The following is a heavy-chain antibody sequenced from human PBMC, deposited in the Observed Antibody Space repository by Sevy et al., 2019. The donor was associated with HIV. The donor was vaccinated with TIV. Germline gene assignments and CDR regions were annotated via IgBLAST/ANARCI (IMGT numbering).Heavy chain of an antibody. CDR1: GFSFSTYA. Sequence: GGSLRLSCEVSGFSFSTYAMSWVRQAPGKGLEWVSAINGAGGSTYYVDFVKDRFTISRDNSRNRLSLHMGGLEAEDTAVYYCAKGVRPVTTTHPLHYYFFYMDVWGKGTTVIVCS. J-gene: IGHJ6*03. V-gene: IGHV3-23*01. CDR3: AKGVRPVTTTHPLHYYFFYMDV. D-gene: IGHD1-1*01. CDR2: INGAGGST.